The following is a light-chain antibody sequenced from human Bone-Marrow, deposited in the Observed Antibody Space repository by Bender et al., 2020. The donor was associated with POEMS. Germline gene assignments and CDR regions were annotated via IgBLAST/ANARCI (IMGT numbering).Light chain of an antibody. CDR1: IGGNA. Sequence: IGGNAVNWWQQLPGTAPKLLIYGNDQRPSGVPDRFSGSKSGTSASLAISGLPSEDEADYFCSAWDGILNGWVFGGGTELTVL. V-gene: IGLV1-44*01. CDR3: SAWDGILNGWV. J-gene: IGLJ3*02. CDR2: GND.